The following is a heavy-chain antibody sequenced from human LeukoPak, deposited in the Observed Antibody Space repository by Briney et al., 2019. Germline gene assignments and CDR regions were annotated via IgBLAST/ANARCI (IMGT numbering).Heavy chain of an antibody. V-gene: IGHV4-39*01. D-gene: IGHD4-17*01. CDR2: IYYSGST. CDR3: ARQGYGDYVPPRYYYYYYMDV. J-gene: IGHJ6*03. CDR1: GGSISSSSYY. Sequence: PSETLSLTCTVSGGSISSSSYYWGWIRQPPGKGLEWIGSIYYSGSTYYNPSLMSRVTISVDTSKNQFSLKLSSVTAADTAVYYCARQGYGDYVPPRYYYYYYMDVWGKGTTVTVSS.